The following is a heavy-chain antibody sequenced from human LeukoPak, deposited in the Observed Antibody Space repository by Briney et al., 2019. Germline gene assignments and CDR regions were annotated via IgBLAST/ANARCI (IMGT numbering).Heavy chain of an antibody. V-gene: IGHV1-46*01. J-gene: IGHJ6*02. D-gene: IGHD1-1*01. CDR3: ARDLESIIDDDGDRGYYYGMDV. CDR2: INPSGGST. Sequence: ASVKVSCKASGYTFTSYYMHWVRQAPGQGLEWMGIINPSGGSTSYAQKFQGRVTMTRDTSTSTVYMELSSLRSEDTAVYYCARDLESIIDDDGDRGYYYGMDVWGQGTTVTVSS. CDR1: GYTFTSYY.